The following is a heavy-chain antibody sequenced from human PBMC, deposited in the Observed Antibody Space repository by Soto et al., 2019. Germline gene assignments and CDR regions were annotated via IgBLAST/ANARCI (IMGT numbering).Heavy chain of an antibody. J-gene: IGHJ4*02. V-gene: IGHV1-18*01. CDR3: ARVKLGYYDFWSGYPYYFDY. D-gene: IGHD3-3*01. CDR2: ISAYNGNT. CDR1: GYTFTSYG. Sequence: ASVKVSCKASGYTFTSYGISCVRQAPGQVLEWMGWISAYNGNTNYAQKLQGRVTMTTDTSTSTAYMELRSLRSDDTAVYYCARVKLGYYDFWSGYPYYFDYWGQGTLVTVS.